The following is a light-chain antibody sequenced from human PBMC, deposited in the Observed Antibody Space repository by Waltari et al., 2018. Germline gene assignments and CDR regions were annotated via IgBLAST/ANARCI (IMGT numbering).Light chain of an antibody. CDR2: DVS. Sequence: QSALTQPASVSGSPGQSITISCPGTSNDIGGYNYVSWYQQHPGKAPKLMIYDVSNRPSGVSNRFSGSKSGNTASLTISGLQAEDEADYYCSSYTSSNTVVFGGGTKLTVL. CDR3: SSYTSSNTVV. CDR1: SNDIGGYNY. V-gene: IGLV2-14*01. J-gene: IGLJ2*01.